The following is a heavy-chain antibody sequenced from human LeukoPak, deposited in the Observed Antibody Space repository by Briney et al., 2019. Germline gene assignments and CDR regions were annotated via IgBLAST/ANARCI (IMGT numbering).Heavy chain of an antibody. CDR2: IWSDGNKK. J-gene: IGHJ4*02. CDR3: VRGDGLILFDH. CDR1: GFTFSSYG. V-gene: IGHV3-33*01. Sequence: GGSLRLSCSASGFTFSSYGMHWVRQAPGKGLEWVAMIWSDGNKKNYVDSAKGRFTISRDNSKNTLYLQLNRLRVEDTAVYYCVRGDGLILFDHWGQGTLVTVSS. D-gene: IGHD5-24*01.